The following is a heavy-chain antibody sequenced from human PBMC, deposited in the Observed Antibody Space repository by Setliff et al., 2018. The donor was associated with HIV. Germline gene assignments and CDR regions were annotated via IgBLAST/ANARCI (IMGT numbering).Heavy chain of an antibody. V-gene: IGHV4-61*09. J-gene: IGHJ4*02. CDR2: IYTSGTT. CDR3: ARLSGGMVPNY. CDR1: GGSISSGTYY. Sequence: ASETLSLTCTVSGGSISSGTYYWSWIRQPAGKGLEWIGHIYTSGTTNYNPSLKSRVTISVDTSKNQISLRLSSVTAADTAVYYCARLSGGMVPNYWGQGTLVTVSS. D-gene: IGHD3-10*01.